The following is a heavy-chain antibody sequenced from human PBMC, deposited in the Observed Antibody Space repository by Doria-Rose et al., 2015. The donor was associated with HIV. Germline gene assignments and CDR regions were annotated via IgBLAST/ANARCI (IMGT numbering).Heavy chain of an antibody. CDR3: ARDLVSGSTD. J-gene: IGHJ4*02. D-gene: IGHD1-26*01. CDR2: IIPMFGTA. V-gene: IGHV1-69*01. Sequence: QGLEWMGGIIPMFGTADYARKFQGRVTITADESTSTGYMELSSLRSEDTAVYYCARDLVSGSTDWGQGTLVTVSS.